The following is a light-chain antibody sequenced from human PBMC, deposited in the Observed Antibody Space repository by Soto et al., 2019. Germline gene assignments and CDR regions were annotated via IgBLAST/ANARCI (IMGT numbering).Light chain of an antibody. CDR1: QDISNY. CDR3: QQYDNLPLT. J-gene: IGKJ4*01. Sequence: QMTPFPSSLSAAVGDRVTLTCQASQDISNYLNWYQQKPGKAPKLLIYDASNLETGVPSRFSGSGSGTDFTFTISSLQPEDIATYYCQQYDNLPLTFGGGT. CDR2: DAS. V-gene: IGKV1-33*01.